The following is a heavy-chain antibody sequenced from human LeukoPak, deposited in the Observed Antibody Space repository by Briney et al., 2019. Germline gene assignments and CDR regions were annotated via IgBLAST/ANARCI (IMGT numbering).Heavy chain of an antibody. CDR3: ARCRITMVRGVAYYFDY. J-gene: IGHJ4*02. Sequence: SETLSLTCTVSGGSISSYYWSWIRQPPGKGLEWIGYIYYSGSTNYNPSLKSRVTISVDTSKNQFSLKLSSVTAADTAVYYCARCRITMVRGVAYYFDYWGQGTLVTVSS. D-gene: IGHD3-10*01. CDR2: IYYSGST. V-gene: IGHV4-59*12. CDR1: GGSISSYY.